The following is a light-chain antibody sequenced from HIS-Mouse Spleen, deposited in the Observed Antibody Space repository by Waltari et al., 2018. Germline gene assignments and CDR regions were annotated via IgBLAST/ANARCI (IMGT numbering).Light chain of an antibody. Sequence: SYELTQPPSVSVSPGQPARITCPGDALPKTYAYWYQQKSGQAPVLVIYEDSKRPSGIPERFSGSSSGTMATLTISGAQVEDEADYYCYSTDSSGNHRVFGGGTKLTVL. CDR2: EDS. CDR3: YSTDSSGNHRV. J-gene: IGLJ2*01. CDR1: ALPKTY. V-gene: IGLV3-10*01.